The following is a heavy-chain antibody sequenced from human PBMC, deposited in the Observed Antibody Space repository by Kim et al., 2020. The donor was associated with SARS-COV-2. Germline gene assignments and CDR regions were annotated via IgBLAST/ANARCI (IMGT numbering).Heavy chain of an antibody. Sequence: GGSLRLSCVASGFTFKNAWMSWVRQAPGKGLEWVGRIKSKTDGGTTDYAAPVKGRFTISRDDSKNTLYLQMNNVKTEDTAVFYGTTEPALYDYGGIDWGQGTLVTVSS. CDR1: GFTFKNAW. D-gene: IGHD4-17*01. CDR2: IKSKTDGGTT. J-gene: IGHJ4*02. V-gene: IGHV3-15*01. CDR3: TTEPALYDYGGID.